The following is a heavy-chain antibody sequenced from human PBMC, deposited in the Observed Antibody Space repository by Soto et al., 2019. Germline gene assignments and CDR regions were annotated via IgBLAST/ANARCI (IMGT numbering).Heavy chain of an antibody. J-gene: IGHJ6*02. CDR1: GGTFSQYS. Sequence: QVQLVQSGAEVKKPGSSVKVSCKISGGTFSQYSISWVRQAPGQGLEWMGGIVPIFGTTNYAQKFQDRVTITTDESATTAHMELSNLRSEDTAVYYCARPYEGGYSSNHHYYYALDVWGQGTAVTVSS. D-gene: IGHD3-22*01. CDR3: ARPYEGGYSSNHHYYYALDV. CDR2: IVPIFGTT. V-gene: IGHV1-69*01.